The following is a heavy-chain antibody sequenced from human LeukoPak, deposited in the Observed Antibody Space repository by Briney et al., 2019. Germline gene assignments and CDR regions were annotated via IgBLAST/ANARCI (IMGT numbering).Heavy chain of an antibody. CDR3: ARDVMVRGVNDAFDI. D-gene: IGHD3-10*01. CDR2: ISAYNGNT. V-gene: IGHV1-18*01. Sequence: PWASVKVSCKASGYTFTSYGISWVRQAPGQGLEWMGWISAYNGNTNYAQKLQGRVTMTTDTSTSTAYMELRSLRSDDTAVYYCARDVMVRGVNDAFDIWGQGTMVTVSS. J-gene: IGHJ3*02. CDR1: GYTFTSYG.